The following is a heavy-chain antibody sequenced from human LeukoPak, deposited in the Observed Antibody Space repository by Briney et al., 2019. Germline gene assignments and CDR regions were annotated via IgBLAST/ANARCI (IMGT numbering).Heavy chain of an antibody. D-gene: IGHD4-17*01. CDR2: IIPIFGTA. Sequence: GASVKVSCKASGGTFSSYAISWVRQAPGQGLEWMGGIIPIFGTANYAQKFQGRVTITTDESTSTAYMELSSLRSEDTAVYYCALRFSDAFDVWGQGTMVTVSS. J-gene: IGHJ3*01. V-gene: IGHV1-69*05. CDR1: GGTFSSYA. CDR3: ALRFSDAFDV.